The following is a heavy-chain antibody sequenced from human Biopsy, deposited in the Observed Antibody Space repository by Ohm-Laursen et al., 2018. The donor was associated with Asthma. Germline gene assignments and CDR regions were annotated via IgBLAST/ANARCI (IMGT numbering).Heavy chain of an antibody. V-gene: IGHV1-69*13. CDR1: GGTFNTYV. Sequence: EASVKVSCKSLGGTFNTYVIGWVRQAPRQGLEWMGGINSVFGTTTYPQEFQDRVTITADDSTSTVYMELSSLRSEDTAVYYCARKAGSCISRTCYSLDFWGQGTLVTVSS. CDR3: ARKAGSCISRTCYSLDF. D-gene: IGHD2-2*01. CDR2: INSVFGTT. J-gene: IGHJ4*02.